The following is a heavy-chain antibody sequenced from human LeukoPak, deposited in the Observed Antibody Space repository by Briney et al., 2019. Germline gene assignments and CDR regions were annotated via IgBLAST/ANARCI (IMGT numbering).Heavy chain of an antibody. J-gene: IGHJ3*02. CDR2: INPNSGGT. CDR3: ARFSWGLIPSDI. V-gene: IGHV1-2*02. CDR1: GYTFTGYY. Sequence: ASVKVSCKASGYTFTGYYMHWVRQAPGQGLEWMGWINPNSGGTNYAQKFQGRVTMTRDTSISTAYMEPSRLTSDDTAVYYCARFSWGLIPSDIWGQGTMVTVSS. D-gene: IGHD3-16*01.